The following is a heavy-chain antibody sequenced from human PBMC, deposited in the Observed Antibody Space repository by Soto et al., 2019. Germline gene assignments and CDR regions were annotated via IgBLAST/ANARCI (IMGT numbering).Heavy chain of an antibody. Sequence: EVQLVESGGGLVKPGGSLRLACAASGFTLRTAWMNWVRQAPGKGLECVGRIKRESDGGTTDYGVSVRGRFTISRDESQNTLYLQMNSLGTEDTAVYYGATEPYFYDSSGVDVWGQGTTVTVSS. V-gene: IGHV3-15*07. CDR2: IKRESDGGTT. CDR1: GFTLRTAW. J-gene: IGHJ6*02. CDR3: ATEPYFYDSSGVDV.